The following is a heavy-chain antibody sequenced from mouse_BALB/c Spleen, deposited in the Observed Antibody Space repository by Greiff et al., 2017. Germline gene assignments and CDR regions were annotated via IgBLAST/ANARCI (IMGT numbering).Heavy chain of an antibody. Sequence: EVQLQQSGPELVKPGASVKMSCKASGYTFTSYVMHWVKQKPGQGLEWIGYINPYNDGTKYNEKFKGKATLTSDKSSSTAYMELSSLTSEDSAVYYCARALITTVVDPFAYWGQGTLVTVSA. J-gene: IGHJ3*01. CDR3: ARALITTVVDPFAY. D-gene: IGHD1-1*01. V-gene: IGHV1-14*01. CDR2: INPYNDGT. CDR1: GYTFTSYV.